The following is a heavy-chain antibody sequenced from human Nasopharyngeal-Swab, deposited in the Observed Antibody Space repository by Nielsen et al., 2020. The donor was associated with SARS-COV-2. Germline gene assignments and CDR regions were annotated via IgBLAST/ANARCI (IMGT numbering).Heavy chain of an antibody. CDR2: VSGSGGTT. D-gene: IGHD3/OR15-3a*01. V-gene: IGHV3-23*01. Sequence: GGSLRLSCAASGFTFSSYAMTWIRQAPGKGLEWVSGVSGSGGTTKYADSVKGRFTISRDNAKNSLYLQMNSLRDEDTAVYYCARDGTGYYTYFQHWGQGTLVTVSS. J-gene: IGHJ1*01. CDR1: GFTFSSYA. CDR3: ARDGTGYYTYFQH.